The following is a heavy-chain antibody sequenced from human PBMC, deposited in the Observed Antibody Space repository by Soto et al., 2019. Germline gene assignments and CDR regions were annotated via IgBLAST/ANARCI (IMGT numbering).Heavy chain of an antibody. CDR2: IRSKANSYAT. Sequence: GGSLRLSCASSGFTFSGSAMHLVRQASGKGLEWVGRIRSKANSYATAYAASVKGRFTISRDDSKNTAYLQMNSLKTEDTAVYYCTRLDDILTGYYTAVFDYWGQGTLVTVSS. CDR1: GFTFSGSA. D-gene: IGHD3-9*01. V-gene: IGHV3-73*01. J-gene: IGHJ4*02. CDR3: TRLDDILTGYYTAVFDY.